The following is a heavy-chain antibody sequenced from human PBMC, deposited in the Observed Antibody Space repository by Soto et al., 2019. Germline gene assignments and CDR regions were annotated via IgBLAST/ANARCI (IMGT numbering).Heavy chain of an antibody. J-gene: IGHJ6*02. CDR2: INTAGSTK. V-gene: IGHV3-48*03. CDR3: ARAECSSPDCLTAYYSYGLDV. Sequence: GGSLRLSCVGSGFTFSNFEMHWVRQAPGKGLEWVSYINTAGSTKYYAESVKGRFTISRDNARNSLFLQMNSLRAEDTAVYYCARAECSSPDCLTAYYSYGLDVWGQGSTVTVSS. D-gene: IGHD3-9*01. CDR1: GFTFSNFE.